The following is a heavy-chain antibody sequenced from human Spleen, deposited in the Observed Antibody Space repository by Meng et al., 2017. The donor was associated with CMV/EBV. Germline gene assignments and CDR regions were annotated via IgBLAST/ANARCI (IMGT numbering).Heavy chain of an antibody. CDR2: IYTSGST. J-gene: IGHJ4*02. V-gene: IGHV4-61*02. CDR3: ARGGPYCSGGSCYD. D-gene: IGHD2-15*01. CDR1: GVSISSGSYY. Sequence: PGLGNVSQPLSPPRHVSGVSISSGSYYWSRIRQPAGKGLEWIGRIYTSGSTNYNPSLKSRVTISVDTSKNQFSLKLSSVTAADTAVYYCARGGPYCSGGSCYDWGQGTLVTVSS.